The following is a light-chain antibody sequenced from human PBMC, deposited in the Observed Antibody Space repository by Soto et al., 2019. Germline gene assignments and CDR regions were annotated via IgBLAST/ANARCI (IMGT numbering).Light chain of an antibody. V-gene: IGLV2-14*01. CDR3: SSYTSSSTLV. J-gene: IGLJ1*01. CDR1: SSDVGGYNY. CDR2: DGS. Sequence: QSALTQPASVSGSPGQSITISCTGTSSDVGGYNYVSWYQQHPGKAPKLMIYDGSNRPSGVSNRFSGSKSGNTASLTISGLQAEDVADYYCSSYTSSSTLVFGTGTKVTVL.